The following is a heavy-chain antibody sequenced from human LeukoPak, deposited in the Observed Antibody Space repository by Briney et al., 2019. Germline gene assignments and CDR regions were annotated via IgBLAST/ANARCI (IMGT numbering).Heavy chain of an antibody. CDR2: IRQDGSVK. Sequence: PGGSLRLSCEASAFSFSGYWMNWVRKAPGKGLEWVANIRQDGSVKNYVDSVKGRFTISRDNARNSLYLQMNSLRVEDTAVYYCARDPVGAPYYDSWGQGTLVSVSS. CDR3: ARDPVGAPYYDS. V-gene: IGHV3-7*01. J-gene: IGHJ4*02. CDR1: AFSFSGYW. D-gene: IGHD1-26*01.